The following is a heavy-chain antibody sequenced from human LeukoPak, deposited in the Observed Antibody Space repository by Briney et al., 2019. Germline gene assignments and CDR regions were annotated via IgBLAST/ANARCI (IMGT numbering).Heavy chain of an antibody. CDR2: IYDSGST. Sequence: SETLSLTCAVSGGSISSYSWSWIRHPPGKGLEWIGYIYDSGSTNYNPSLKSRVTISVATSKNQFTLKLTSVAAADTAVYYCARVIYYYDSSGYYTYYFDYWGQGTLVTVSS. V-gene: IGHV4-59*01. D-gene: IGHD3-22*01. CDR1: GGSISSYS. J-gene: IGHJ4*02. CDR3: ARVIYYYDSSGYYTYYFDY.